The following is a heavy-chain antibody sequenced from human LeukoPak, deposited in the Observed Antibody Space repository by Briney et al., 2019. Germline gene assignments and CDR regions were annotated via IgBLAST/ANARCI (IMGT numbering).Heavy chain of an antibody. CDR3: ARDRQQLAPLWLFDP. J-gene: IGHJ5*02. D-gene: IGHD6-13*01. CDR2: ISYDGSNK. Sequence: GGSLRLSCAASGFTFSSYAMHWVRQAPGKGLEWVAVISYDGSNKYYADSVKGRFTISRDNSKNTLYLQMNSLRAEDTAVYYCARDRQQLAPLWLFDPWGQGTLVTVSS. CDR1: GFTFSSYA. V-gene: IGHV3-30*04.